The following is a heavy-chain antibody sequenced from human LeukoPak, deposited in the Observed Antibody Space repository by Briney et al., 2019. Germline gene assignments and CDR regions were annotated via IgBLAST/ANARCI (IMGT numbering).Heavy chain of an antibody. Sequence: PSETLSLTCTVSGYPISSGYYWGWVRQPPGKGLEWIADIYYSGSTYYNPSLKSRVTISVDTSKNQFSLKLSSVTAADTAVYYCASSHGVVISPDFDYWGQGTLVTVSS. D-gene: IGHD3-3*01. V-gene: IGHV4-38-2*02. CDR1: GYPISSGYY. J-gene: IGHJ4*02. CDR3: ASSHGVVISPDFDY. CDR2: IYYSGST.